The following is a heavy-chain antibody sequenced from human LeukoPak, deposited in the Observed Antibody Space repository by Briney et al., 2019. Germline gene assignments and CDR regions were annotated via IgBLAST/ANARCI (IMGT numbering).Heavy chain of an antibody. V-gene: IGHV3-30*18. D-gene: IGHD1-26*01. CDR3: AKDQSGSSHREYYFDY. Sequence: GGSLRLSCAASGFTFSSYGMHWVRQAPGKGLEWVAVISYDGSNKCYADSVKGRFTISRDNSKNTLYLQMSSLRAEDTAVYYCAKDQSGSSHREYYFDYWGQGTLVTVSS. CDR1: GFTFSSYG. J-gene: IGHJ4*02. CDR2: ISYDGSNK.